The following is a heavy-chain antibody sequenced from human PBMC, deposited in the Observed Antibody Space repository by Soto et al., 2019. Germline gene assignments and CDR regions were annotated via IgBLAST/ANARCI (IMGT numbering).Heavy chain of an antibody. D-gene: IGHD7-27*01. Sequence: QVQLLQSGAEVKNHGSSVKVSCKTSGGTFSNDAISWVRQAPGQGLEWMGGIIPIYGTTHYAQKFQGRVKLSADESTGTAYMELSSLRSEDTGVYYCARDGMGTIVGGMDVWGQGTTDTVSS. CDR2: IIPIYGTT. CDR1: GGTFSNDA. J-gene: IGHJ6*02. V-gene: IGHV1-69*01. CDR3: ARDGMGTIVGGMDV.